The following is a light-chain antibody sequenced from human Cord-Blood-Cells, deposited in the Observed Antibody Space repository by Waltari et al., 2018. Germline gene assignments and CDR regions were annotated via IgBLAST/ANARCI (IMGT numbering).Light chain of an antibody. Sequence: QPALTQPAPVPGSPGQPITISCTGTSSAVGSYNLVSWYQQHPGKTPKLMIYEGSKRPSGVSNRFSGSKSGNTASLTISGLQAEDEADYYCCSYAGSSTYVFGTGTKVTVL. CDR3: CSYAGSSTYV. J-gene: IGLJ1*01. CDR2: EGS. V-gene: IGLV2-23*01. CDR1: SSAVGSYNL.